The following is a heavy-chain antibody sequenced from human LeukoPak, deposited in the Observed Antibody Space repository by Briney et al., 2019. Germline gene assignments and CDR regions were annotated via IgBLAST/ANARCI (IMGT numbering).Heavy chain of an antibody. D-gene: IGHD1-14*01. CDR2: IYGGGPT. Sequence: IYGGGPTYYADSVKGRFTISRDTSKNTLYLQMNSLRAEDTAVYFCARELGIAGTTHVFDIWGQGTMVTVSS. V-gene: IGHV3-53*01. CDR3: ARELGIAGTTHVFDI. J-gene: IGHJ3*02.